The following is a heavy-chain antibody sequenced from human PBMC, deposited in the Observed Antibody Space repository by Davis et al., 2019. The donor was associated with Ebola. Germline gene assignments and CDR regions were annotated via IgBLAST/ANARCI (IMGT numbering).Heavy chain of an antibody. D-gene: IGHD3-3*01. CDR2: INPNSGGT. CDR1: GYTFTGYY. Sequence: ASVQVSCKASGYTFTGYYMHWVRQAPGQGLEWMGWINPNSGGTNYAQKFQGWVTMTRDTSISTAYMELSRLRSDDTAVYYCAREKIYDFWSGYYLNFFDYWGQGTLVTVSS. V-gene: IGHV1-2*04. CDR3: AREKIYDFWSGYYLNFFDY. J-gene: IGHJ4*02.